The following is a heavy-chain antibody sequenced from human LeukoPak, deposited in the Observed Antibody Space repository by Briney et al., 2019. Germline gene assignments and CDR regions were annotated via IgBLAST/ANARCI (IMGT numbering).Heavy chain of an antibody. Sequence: SETLSLTCTVSGYSISSGYYWGWIRQPPGKGLEWIGYIYYSGSTNYNPSLKSRVTMSVDTSKNQFSLKLSSVTAADTAVYYCARDNGAYYLDYWGQGTLVTVSS. V-gene: IGHV4-38-2*02. CDR1: GYSISSGYY. CDR3: ARDNGAYYLDY. J-gene: IGHJ4*02. D-gene: IGHD2-8*01. CDR2: IYYSGST.